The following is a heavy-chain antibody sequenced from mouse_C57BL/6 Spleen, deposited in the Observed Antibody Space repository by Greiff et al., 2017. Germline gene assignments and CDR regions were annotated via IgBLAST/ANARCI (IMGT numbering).Heavy chain of an antibody. Sequence: EVQLQQSGPELVKPGASVKISCKASGYTFTDYYMNWVKQSHGKSLEWIGDINPNNGGTSYNQKFKGKATLTVDKSSSTAYMELRSLTSEDSAVYYCASHYDYFAYWGQGTLVTVSA. CDR1: GYTFTDYY. CDR2: INPNNGGT. V-gene: IGHV1-26*01. J-gene: IGHJ3*01. CDR3: ASHYDYFAY. D-gene: IGHD2-4*01.